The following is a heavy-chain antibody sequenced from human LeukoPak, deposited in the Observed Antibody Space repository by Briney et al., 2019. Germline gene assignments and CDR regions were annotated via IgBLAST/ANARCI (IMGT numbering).Heavy chain of an antibody. CDR1: GFSFNTYS. CDR3: ARHEPVVTLSSYYYGMDV. J-gene: IGHJ6*02. CDR2: ISPDSTHI. D-gene: IGHD4-23*01. Sequence: GGSLRLSCAASGFSFNTYSMNWVRQAPGKGLEWVSVISPDSTHIFYADSVRGRFTISRDNAKNSLYLQMNSLRAEDMAVYYCARHEPVVTLSSYYYGMDVWGQGTTVTVSS. V-gene: IGHV3-21*01.